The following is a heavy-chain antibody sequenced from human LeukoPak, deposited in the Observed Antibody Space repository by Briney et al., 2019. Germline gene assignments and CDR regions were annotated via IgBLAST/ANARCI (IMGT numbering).Heavy chain of an antibody. J-gene: IGHJ2*01. CDR1: GYTLTELS. CDR3: ARGPWSVAGTWYFDL. Sequence: ASVKVSCKVSGYTLTELSMHWVRQAPGKGLEWMGGFDPEDGETIYAQKFQGRVTMTRNTSISTAYMELSSLRSEDTAVYYCARGPWSVAGTWYFDLWGRGTLVTVSS. D-gene: IGHD6-19*01. CDR2: FDPEDGET. V-gene: IGHV1-24*01.